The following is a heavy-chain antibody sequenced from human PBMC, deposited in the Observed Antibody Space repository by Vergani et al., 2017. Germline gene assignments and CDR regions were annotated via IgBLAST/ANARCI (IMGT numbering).Heavy chain of an antibody. Sequence: EVQLLESGGGLVQPGGSLRLTCAASEFTFSNYAMNWVRQAPGKGLEWVSGISGSGVSAYYTDSVKGRFTISRDNSKNMLFLQMRSLRADDTAVYYCARRSSSYYFDIWGQGVLITVSS. CDR3: ARRSSSYYFDI. J-gene: IGHJ5*02. V-gene: IGHV3-23*01. CDR2: ISGSGVSA. D-gene: IGHD3-22*01. CDR1: EFTFSNYA.